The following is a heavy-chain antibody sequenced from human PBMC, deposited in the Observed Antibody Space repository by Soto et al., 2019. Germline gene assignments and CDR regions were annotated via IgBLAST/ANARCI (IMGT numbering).Heavy chain of an antibody. J-gene: IGHJ6*02. D-gene: IGHD4-4*01. V-gene: IGHV3-15*01. CDR1: GFTFSNAW. CDR2: IKSKTDGGTT. Sequence: PGGSLRLSCAASGFTFSNAWMSWVRQDPGKGLEWVGRIKSKTDGGTTDYAAPVKGRFTISRDDSKNTLYLQMNSLKTEDTAVYYCTTVDSKPYYYYYYGMDVWGQGTTVTVSS. CDR3: TTVDSKPYYYYYYGMDV.